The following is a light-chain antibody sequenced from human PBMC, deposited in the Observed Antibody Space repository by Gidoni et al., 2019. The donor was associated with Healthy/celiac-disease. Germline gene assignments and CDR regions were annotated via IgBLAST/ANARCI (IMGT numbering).Light chain of an antibody. CDR1: QSLLHSNGYNY. V-gene: IGKV2-28*01. Sequence: DIVRTQSPLSLPVTPGEPASISCRSSQSLLHSNGYNYLDWYLQKPGQSPQLLIYLGSNRASGVPDRFSGSGSGTDFTLKISRVEAEDVGVYYCMQALQTPFTFGQXTRLEIK. J-gene: IGKJ5*01. CDR3: MQALQTPFT. CDR2: LGS.